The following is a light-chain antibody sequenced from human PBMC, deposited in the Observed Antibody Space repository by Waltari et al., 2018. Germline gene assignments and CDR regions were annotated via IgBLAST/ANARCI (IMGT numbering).Light chain of an antibody. J-gene: IGKJ3*01. CDR3: QHYDNLSLLKCT. V-gene: IGKV1-33*01. CDR2: DAT. Sequence: DIQMTQSPSPLSASVGDRVTITCQASQDINKHVNWYQQKPGKAPKLLIYDATNLEPGVPSRFSGSGYVTDVTCTISSLQPEDIATYYCQHYDNLSLLKCTFGPGSTVDIK. CDR1: QDINKH.